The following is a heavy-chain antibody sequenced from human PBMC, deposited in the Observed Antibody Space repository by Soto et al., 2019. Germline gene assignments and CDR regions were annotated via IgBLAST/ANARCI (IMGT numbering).Heavy chain of an antibody. D-gene: IGHD2-15*01. CDR3: ARDGGYCSCASCLYYYGMDV. CDR2: IDPNSGGT. CDR1: GYTFTGYY. V-gene: IGHV1-2*04. J-gene: IGHJ6*02. Sequence: QVQLVQSGAEVKKPGASEKVSCKASGYTFTGYYMHWVRQAPGQGLEWMGWIDPNSGGTNYAQKFQGWVTMTRDTSISTAYMELSRLRSDDTAVYYCARDGGYCSCASCLYYYGMDVWGQGTTVTVSS.